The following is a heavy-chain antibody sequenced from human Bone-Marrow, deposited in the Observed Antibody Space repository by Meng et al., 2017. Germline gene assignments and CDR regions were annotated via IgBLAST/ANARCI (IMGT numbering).Heavy chain of an antibody. D-gene: IGHD3-9*01. Sequence: ASVQVSCKASVYTFTRYAMHWVRQAPGQRLECMGWINAGNGNTKDSQKFQGRVTITRDTSASTAYMELSSLRSEDTAVYYCARATGGLRYFDWLFSNYGMDVWGQGTTVTVSS. V-gene: IGHV1-3*01. CDR2: INAGNGNT. J-gene: IGHJ6*02. CDR3: ARATGGLRYFDWLFSNYGMDV. CDR1: VYTFTRYA.